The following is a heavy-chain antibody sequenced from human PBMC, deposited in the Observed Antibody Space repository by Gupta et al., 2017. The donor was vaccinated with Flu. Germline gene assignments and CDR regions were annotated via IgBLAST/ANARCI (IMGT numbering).Heavy chain of an antibody. Sequence: EWIGSIYYSGSTYYNPSLKSRVTISVDTSKNQFSLKLSSVTAADTAVYYCARRYYDYVWGSLGPIGRYYFDYWGQGTLVTVSS. CDR3: ARRYYDYVWGSLGPIGRYYFDY. D-gene: IGHD3-16*01. J-gene: IGHJ4*02. V-gene: IGHV4-39*01. CDR2: IYYSGST.